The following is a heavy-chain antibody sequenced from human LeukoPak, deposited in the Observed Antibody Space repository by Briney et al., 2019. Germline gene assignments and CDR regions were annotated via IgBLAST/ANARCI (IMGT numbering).Heavy chain of an antibody. J-gene: IGHJ4*02. CDR3: ATTGPPLYGSGAFDY. CDR1: GGSISSYY. D-gene: IGHD3-10*01. CDR2: IYYSGST. Sequence: PSETLSLTCTVSGGSISSYYWSWIRQPPGKGLEWIGYIYYSGSTNYNPSLKSRVTISVDTSKNQFSLKLSSVTAADTAVYYCATTGPPLYGSGAFDYWGQGTLVTVPS. V-gene: IGHV4-59*01.